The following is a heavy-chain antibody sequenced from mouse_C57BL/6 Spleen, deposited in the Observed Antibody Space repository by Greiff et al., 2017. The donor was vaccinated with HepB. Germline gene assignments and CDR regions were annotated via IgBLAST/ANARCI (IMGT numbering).Heavy chain of an antibody. CDR2: IHPNSGST. D-gene: IGHD6-5*01. CDR1: GYTFTSYW. V-gene: IGHV1-64*01. CDR3: ARGEDSLSMDY. Sequence: QVQLQQPGAELVKPGASVKLSCKASGYTFTSYWMHWVKQRPGQGLEWIGMIHPNSGSTNYNEKFKIKATLTVDKSSSTAYMQLSSLTSEDSAVYYCARGEDSLSMDYWGQGTSVTVSS. J-gene: IGHJ4*01.